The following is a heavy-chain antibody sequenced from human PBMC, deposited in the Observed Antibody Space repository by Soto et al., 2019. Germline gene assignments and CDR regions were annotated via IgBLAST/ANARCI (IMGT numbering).Heavy chain of an antibody. CDR3: AKDYYYLGVLSSGGSLFYS. Sequence: EVQLLESGGGLVQPGESLRISCAASGFTFDNYAMSWVRQAPGKGLEWVSGIDAGGDRTYYADSVKGRFSISRDYSKKMLYLQMNSLRAEYTAVYYCAKDYYYLGVLSSGGSLFYSWGQGTLVTVSS. V-gene: IGHV3-23*01. D-gene: IGHD3-16*02. CDR2: IDAGGDRT. J-gene: IGHJ4*02. CDR1: GFTFDNYA.